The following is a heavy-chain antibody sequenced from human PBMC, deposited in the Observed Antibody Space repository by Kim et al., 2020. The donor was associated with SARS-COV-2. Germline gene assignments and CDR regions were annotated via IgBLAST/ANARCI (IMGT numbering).Heavy chain of an antibody. CDR2: IDPSDSYT. CDR1: GYSFTSYW. Sequence: GESLKISCKGSGYSFTSYWISWVRQMPGKGLEWMGRIDPSDSYTNYSPSFQGHVTISADKSISTAYLQWSSLKSSDTAMYYCARERHLYYYYGMDVWGQGTTVTVSS. V-gene: IGHV5-10-1*01. CDR3: ARERHLYYYYGMDV. J-gene: IGHJ6*02.